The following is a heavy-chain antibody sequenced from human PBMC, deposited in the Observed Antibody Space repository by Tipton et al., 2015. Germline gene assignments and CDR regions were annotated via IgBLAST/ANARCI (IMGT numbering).Heavy chain of an antibody. CDR3: ASGYYYGTSGKYFAY. Sequence: QLVQSGAEVKKPGSSVKVSCKASGGTFNSYVVSWVRQAPGQGLEWMGGFIPPFNAAIYAKRFQGRVTITADVSTRTAYMDLSSLRSEDTAVYYCASGYYYGTSGKYFAYWGQGTLVTVSS. V-gene: IGHV1-69*01. CDR2: FIPPFNAA. J-gene: IGHJ4*02. D-gene: IGHD3-22*01. CDR1: GGTFNSYV.